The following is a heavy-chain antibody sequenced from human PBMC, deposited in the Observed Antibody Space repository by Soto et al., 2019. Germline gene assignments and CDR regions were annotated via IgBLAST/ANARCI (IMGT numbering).Heavy chain of an antibody. CDR3: TRDGPHFDY. J-gene: IGHJ4*02. V-gene: IGHV3-30-3*01. CDR1: GFTFSSYA. Sequence: QVQLVESGGGVVQPGRSLRLSCAASGFTFSSYAMHWVRQAPGKGLEWVAYISYDGSRRYYADSVKGRFTISRDNSKNTLYLQMNSLRVEDTAVYYCTRDGPHFDYWGQGTLVPVSS. CDR2: ISYDGSRR.